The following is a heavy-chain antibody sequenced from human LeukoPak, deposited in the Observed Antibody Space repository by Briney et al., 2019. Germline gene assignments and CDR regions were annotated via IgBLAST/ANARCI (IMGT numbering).Heavy chain of an antibody. CDR1: GFTVSSNY. J-gene: IGHJ4*02. CDR2: ISGSAGTT. D-gene: IGHD6-19*01. Sequence: PGGSLRLSCAASGFTVSSNYMSWVRQAPGKGLEWVSSISGSAGTTYYADSVKGRFTISRDNSKNIVYLQMNSLRADDTAVYYCAKPLDGSGWYWSYFFGYWGQGTLVTVSS. V-gene: IGHV3-23*01. CDR3: AKPLDGSGWYWSYFFGY.